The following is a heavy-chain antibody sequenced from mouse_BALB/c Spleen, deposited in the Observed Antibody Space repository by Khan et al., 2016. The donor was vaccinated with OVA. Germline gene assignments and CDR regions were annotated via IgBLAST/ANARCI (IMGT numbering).Heavy chain of an antibody. CDR2: ISPGSGDT. J-gene: IGHJ3*01. D-gene: IGHD1-2*01. Sequence: QVQLQQSGAELARPGASVKLSCKASGYTFTDYYIHWVKQRTGQGLEWIGEISPGSGDTYYNEKFKGKAKLTADKSSSTDYKKLNSLTSEASAVYCCARRNYFGYTFAYWGQGTLVTVSA. V-gene: IGHV1-77*01. CDR3: ARRNYFGYTFAY. CDR1: GYTFTDYY.